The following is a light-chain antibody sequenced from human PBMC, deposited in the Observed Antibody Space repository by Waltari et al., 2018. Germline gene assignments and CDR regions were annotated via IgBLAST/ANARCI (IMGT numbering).Light chain of an antibody. J-gene: IGKJ1*01. CDR3: QQYDTSPRS. CDR2: GAS. V-gene: IGKV3-20*01. Sequence: EIVLTQSPGTLSLSPGESATLSCRASQSVSRRYFAWYQQKPGQAPRLLIYGASSRATGIPDRFSGGESGTDFTLTISRLEPEDFAVYYCQQYDTSPRSFGQGTKVEIK. CDR1: QSVSRRY.